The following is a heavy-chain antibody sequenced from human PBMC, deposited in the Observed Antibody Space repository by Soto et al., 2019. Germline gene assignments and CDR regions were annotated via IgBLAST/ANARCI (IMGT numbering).Heavy chain of an antibody. Sequence: QVQLVESGGGVVQPGRSLRLSCAASGFTFSSYAMHWVRQAPGKGLEWVAVISYDGSNKYYADSVKGRFTISRDNSKNTLYLQMNSLRAEDTAVYYCERDQIAALLNYYGMDVWGQGTTVTVSS. CDR1: GFTFSSYA. D-gene: IGHD6-6*01. CDR3: ERDQIAALLNYYGMDV. J-gene: IGHJ6*02. V-gene: IGHV3-30-3*01. CDR2: ISYDGSNK.